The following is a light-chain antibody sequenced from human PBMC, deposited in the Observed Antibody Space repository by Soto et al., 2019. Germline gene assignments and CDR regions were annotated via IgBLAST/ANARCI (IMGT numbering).Light chain of an antibody. CDR3: SSYTSSITYV. CDR2: EVS. CDR1: SSDVGRYNY. J-gene: IGLJ1*01. Sequence: QSALTQPASVSGSPGQSITISCTGTSSDVGRYNYVSWYQHHPGKAPKLMIYEVSNRPSGISDRFSASKSGNTASLTISGLQPEDEADYDCSSYTSSITYVFGTGTKVTVL. V-gene: IGLV2-14*01.